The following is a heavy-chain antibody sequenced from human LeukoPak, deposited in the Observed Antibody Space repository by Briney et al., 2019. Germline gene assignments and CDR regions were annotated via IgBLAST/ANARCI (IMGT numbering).Heavy chain of an antibody. V-gene: IGHV3-64D*06. CDR2: ISSNGRDA. D-gene: IGHD6-13*01. CDR1: EFTFGTYA. Sequence: GGSLRLSCSASEFTFGTYAMLWVRQAPGKGLEYVSAISSNGRDAYYAASVRGRFSISRVNSNNTLYLQMSSLRPEDTAMYYYARLAAAGHSDFWGQGALVAVSS. J-gene: IGHJ4*02. CDR3: ARLAAAGHSDF.